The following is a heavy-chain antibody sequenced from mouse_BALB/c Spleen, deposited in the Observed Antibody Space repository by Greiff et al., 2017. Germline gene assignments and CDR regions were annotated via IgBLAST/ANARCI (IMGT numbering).Heavy chain of an antibody. CDR1: GFTFSSYA. CDR2: ISSGGST. D-gene: IGHD1-1*01. J-gene: IGHJ4*01. CDR3: ARGLYGSSLYAMDY. V-gene: IGHV5-6-5*01. Sequence: EVNLVESGGGLVKPGGSLKLSCAASGFTFSSYAMSWVRQTPEKRLEWVASISSGGSTYYPDSVKGRFTISRDNARNILYLQMSSLRSEDTAMYYCARGLYGSSLYAMDYWGQGTSVTVSS.